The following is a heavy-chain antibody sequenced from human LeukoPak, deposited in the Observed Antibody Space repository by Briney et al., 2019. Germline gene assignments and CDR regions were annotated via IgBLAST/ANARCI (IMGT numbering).Heavy chain of an antibody. J-gene: IGHJ4*02. V-gene: IGHV4-34*01. CDR3: ARSYGYSSGWYGAYYFDC. CDR2: INHSGST. Sequence: PSETLSLTCAVYGGSFSGYYWSWIRQPPGKGLEWIGEINHSGSTNYNPSLKSRVTISVDTSKNQFSLKLSSVTAADTAVYYCARSYGYSSGWYGAYYFDCWGQGTLVTVSS. D-gene: IGHD6-19*01. CDR1: GGSFSGYY.